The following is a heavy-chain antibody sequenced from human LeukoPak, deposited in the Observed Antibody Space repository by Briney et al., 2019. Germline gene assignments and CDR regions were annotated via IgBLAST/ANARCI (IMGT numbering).Heavy chain of an antibody. CDR2: ISSSSSYI. V-gene: IGHV3-21*01. CDR3: ARDDDDSSGYPY. J-gene: IGHJ4*02. Sequence: GGSLRLSCAASGFTFSSYSMNWVRQAPGKGLEWVSSISSSSSYIYYADSVKGRFTISRDNAKNSLYLQMNSLGAEDTAVYYCARDDDDSSGYPYWGQGTLVTVSS. D-gene: IGHD3-22*01. CDR1: GFTFSSYS.